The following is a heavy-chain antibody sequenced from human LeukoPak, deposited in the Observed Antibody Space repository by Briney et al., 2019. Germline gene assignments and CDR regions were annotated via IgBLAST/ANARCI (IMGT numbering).Heavy chain of an antibody. V-gene: IGHV3-66*01. D-gene: IGHD3-10*01. CDR3: ARDTIVVRGVQYYYGMDV. CDR1: GFTVSSSY. Sequence: TGGSLRLSCAASGFTVSSSYMSWVRQAPGKGLEWVSVIYSGGSTYYADSVKGRFTISRDDSKNPLYLQMNSLRAEDTAVYYCARDTIVVRGVQYYYGMDVWGQGTTVTVSS. J-gene: IGHJ6*02. CDR2: IYSGGST.